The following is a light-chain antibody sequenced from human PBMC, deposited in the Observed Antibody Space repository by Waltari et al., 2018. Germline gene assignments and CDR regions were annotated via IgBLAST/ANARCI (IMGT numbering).Light chain of an antibody. CDR2: EDD. J-gene: IGLJ1*01. V-gene: IGLV2-23*01. CDR3: CSYASDVTYV. CDR1: SSDIGKFNH. Sequence: QSALTQPASVSGSPGQSITISCTGTSSDIGKFNHVSWYQQHPGKAPKLIIFEDDKRPFGVSMRFSASKSGNTASLIIAGLQVDDEADYFCCSYASDVTYVFGAGTKVTVL.